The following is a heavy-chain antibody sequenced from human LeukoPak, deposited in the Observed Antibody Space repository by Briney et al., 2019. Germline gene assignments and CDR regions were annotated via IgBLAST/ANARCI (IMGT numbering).Heavy chain of an antibody. J-gene: IGHJ4*02. CDR2: ISADNGNT. Sequence: GASVKVSCKASGYTITSYGISWVRQAPGQGLEWMGWISADNGNTKYSQQKLQGRVTMTTDTSTSTAYMELRSLRSDDTAVYYCARCSGGSCYLPFDYWGQGTLVTVSS. CDR1: GYTITSYG. V-gene: IGHV1-18*01. D-gene: IGHD2-15*01. CDR3: ARCSGGSCYLPFDY.